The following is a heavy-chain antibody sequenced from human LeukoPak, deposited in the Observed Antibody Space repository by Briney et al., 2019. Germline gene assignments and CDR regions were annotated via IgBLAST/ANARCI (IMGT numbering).Heavy chain of an antibody. D-gene: IGHD3-10*01. J-gene: IGHJ3*02. CDR2: IYYSGST. CDR3: ARDLGWFGESHPLKNAFDI. CDR1: GGSISSGDYY. Sequence: SQTLSLTCTVSGGSISSGDYYWSWIRQPPGKGLEWIGYIYYSGSTNYNPSLKSRVTISVDTSKNQFSLKLSSVTAADTAVYYCARDLGWFGESHPLKNAFDIWGQGTMVTVSS. V-gene: IGHV4-30-4*01.